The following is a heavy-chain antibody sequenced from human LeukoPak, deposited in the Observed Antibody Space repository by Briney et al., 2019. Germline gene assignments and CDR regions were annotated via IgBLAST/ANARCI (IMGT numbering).Heavy chain of an antibody. Sequence: PSETLSLTCTVSGGSISRYYWTWIRQPPGKGLEWIGFIYYSGATKYNPSLESRVTISLDTSNNQFSLRLYSVTAADTAVYYCARRVAVPGSYYFDYWSQGTLVTVSS. V-gene: IGHV4-59*08. D-gene: IGHD2-15*01. CDR1: GGSISRYY. J-gene: IGHJ4*02. CDR2: IYYSGAT. CDR3: ARRVAVPGSYYFDY.